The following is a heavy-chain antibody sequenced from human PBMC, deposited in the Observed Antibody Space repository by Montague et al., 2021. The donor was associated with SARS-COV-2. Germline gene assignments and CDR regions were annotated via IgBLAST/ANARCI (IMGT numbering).Heavy chain of an antibody. CDR1: GDSLSSGSYY. CDR2: IYYSGST. V-gene: IGHV4-61*10. J-gene: IGHJ5*02. CDR3: ARRSLGYCSGGSCYSAFDP. Sequence: SETLSLTCSVSGDSLSSGSYYWSWIRQPAGKGLEWVGYIYYSGSTNYNPSLKSRVTISVDTSKNQFSLKLSSVTAADTAVYYCARRSLGYCSGGSCYSAFDPWGQGTLVTVSS. D-gene: IGHD2-15*01.